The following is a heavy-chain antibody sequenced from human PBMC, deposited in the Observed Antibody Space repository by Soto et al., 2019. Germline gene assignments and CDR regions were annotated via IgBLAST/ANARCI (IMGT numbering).Heavy chain of an antibody. CDR2: VSNDGSDK. D-gene: IGHD4-17*01. CDR1: GFTFSDSS. J-gene: IGHJ4*02. CDR3: ARGGWEPTTVIDY. Sequence: QVQLVESGGGVVQPGRSLRLSCAASGFTFSDSSMHWVRQAPGKGLEWAAVVSNDGSDKYYADSVKGRFTVSRDDSKNTLYRQMNSLRPEDTAVYYCARGGWEPTTVIDYWGQGTLVTVSS. V-gene: IGHV3-30-3*01.